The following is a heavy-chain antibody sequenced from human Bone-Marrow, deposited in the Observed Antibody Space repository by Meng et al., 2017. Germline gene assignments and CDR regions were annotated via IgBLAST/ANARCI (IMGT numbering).Heavy chain of an antibody. Sequence: ASVKVSCKASGYTFTSYAMNWVRQAPGQGLEWMGWINTNTGNPTYAQGFTGRFVFSLDTSVSTAYLQISSLRSEDTAVYYCARDRTRRYDSSGYRVFGIGGSTDYWGQGTLVTVSS. CDR1: GYTFTSYA. D-gene: IGHD3-22*01. CDR3: ARDRTRRYDSSGYRVFGIGGSTDY. CDR2: INTNTGNP. V-gene: IGHV7-4-1*02. J-gene: IGHJ4*02.